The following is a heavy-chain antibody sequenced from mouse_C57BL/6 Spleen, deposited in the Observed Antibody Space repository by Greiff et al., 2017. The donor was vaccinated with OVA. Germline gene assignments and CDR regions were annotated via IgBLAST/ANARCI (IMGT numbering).Heavy chain of an antibody. CDR1: GYTFTDYY. V-gene: IGHV1-26*01. CDR3: ASYYDYAH. J-gene: IGHJ3*01. CDR2: INPNNGGT. D-gene: IGHD2-4*01. Sequence: VQLQQSGPELVKPGASVKISCKASGYTFTDYYMNWVKQSHGKSLEWIGDINPNNGGTSYNQKFKGKATLTVDKSSSTAYMELRSLTSEDSAVYYCASYYDYAHWGQGTLVTVSA.